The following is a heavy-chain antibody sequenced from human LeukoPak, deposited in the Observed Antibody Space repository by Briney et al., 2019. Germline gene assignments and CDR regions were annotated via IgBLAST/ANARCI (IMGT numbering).Heavy chain of an antibody. CDR3: ARVSESYHDY. D-gene: IGHD1-26*01. V-gene: IGHV3-48*03. CDR1: GFTFSSCE. Sequence: GGSLRLSCAASGFTFSSCEMNWVRQTPGKGLEWVSYIDSSGTTIYYADSVKGRFTNSRDNAKNSLHLQMNSLRADDTAVYYCARVSESYHDYWGQGTLVTVSS. J-gene: IGHJ4*02. CDR2: IDSSGTTI.